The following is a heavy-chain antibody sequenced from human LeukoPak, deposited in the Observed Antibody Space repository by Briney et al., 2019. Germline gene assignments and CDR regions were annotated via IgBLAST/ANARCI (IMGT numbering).Heavy chain of an antibody. Sequence: GGSLRLSCAASGFTFSSYAMSWVRHAPGKGLEWVSAISGSGGSTYYADSVKGRFTISRDNSKNTLYLQMNSLRAEDTAVYYCAKAASSSWYGGTYDYWGQGTLVTVSS. CDR1: GFTFSSYA. CDR2: ISGSGGST. CDR3: AKAASSSWYGGTYDY. V-gene: IGHV3-23*01. D-gene: IGHD6-13*01. J-gene: IGHJ4*02.